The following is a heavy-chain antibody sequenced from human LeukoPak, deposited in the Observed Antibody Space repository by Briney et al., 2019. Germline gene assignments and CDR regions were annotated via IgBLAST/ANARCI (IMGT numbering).Heavy chain of an antibody. Sequence: SVKVSCKASGGTFSSYAISWVRQAPGQGLEWMGGIIPIFGTGNYAQKFQGRVTITADKSTSTAYVELSSLRSEDTAVYYCARDVWVSNLYGMDVWGQGTTVTVSS. CDR1: GGTFSSYA. CDR2: IIPIFGTG. D-gene: IGHD3-16*01. V-gene: IGHV1-69*06. CDR3: ARDVWVSNLYGMDV. J-gene: IGHJ6*02.